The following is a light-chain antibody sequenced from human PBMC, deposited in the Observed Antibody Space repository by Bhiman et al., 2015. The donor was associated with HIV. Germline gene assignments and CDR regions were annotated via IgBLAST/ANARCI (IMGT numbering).Light chain of an antibody. Sequence: QSALTQPASVSGSPGQSITISCTGTSSDVGGYNYVSWYQHHPGKAPKLMIYDVSXRPSGVSNRFSGSKSGNTASLTISGLQAEDEADYYCSSYTSSSTSDYVFGTRTKVTVL. J-gene: IGLJ1*01. CDR1: SSDVGGYNY. CDR2: DVS. CDR3: SSYTSSSTSDYV. V-gene: IGLV2-14*03.